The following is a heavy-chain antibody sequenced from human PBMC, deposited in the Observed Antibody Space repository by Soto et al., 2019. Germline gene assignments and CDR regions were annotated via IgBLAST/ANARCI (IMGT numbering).Heavy chain of an antibody. Sequence: GGSLRLSCSASGFTFSRYMMNWVRQAPGKGLEWVASISRSSSTIYYADSVKGRFTISRDNAKNSVSLQMNSLRGDDTAVYYCARTGIAASGTMNGSEVGGQGPTVTVSS. D-gene: IGHD6-13*01. V-gene: IGHV3-48*01. CDR3: ARTGIAASGTMNGSEV. J-gene: IGHJ6*02. CDR1: GFTFSRYM. CDR2: ISRSSSTI.